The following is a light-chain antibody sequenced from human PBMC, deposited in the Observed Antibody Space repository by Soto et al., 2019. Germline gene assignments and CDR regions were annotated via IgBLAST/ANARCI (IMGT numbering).Light chain of an antibody. J-gene: IGLJ2*01. CDR1: SSDVGSYNL. Sequence: QSVLTQPASVSGSPGQSITISCTGTSSDVGSYNLVSWFQQHPGKAPKLMIYEGSKRPSGVSNRFSGSKSVNTASLTISGLQAEDEADYYFCSYAVTNILVVGGGTMLTV. V-gene: IGLV2-23*01. CDR3: CSYAVTNILV. CDR2: EGS.